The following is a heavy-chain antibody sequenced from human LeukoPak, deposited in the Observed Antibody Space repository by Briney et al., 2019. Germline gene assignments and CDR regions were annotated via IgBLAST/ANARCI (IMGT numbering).Heavy chain of an antibody. Sequence: ASVKVSCKASGGTFSSYAISWVRQAPGQGLEWMGGIIPIFGTANYAQKFQGRLTITADESSTTAYMELSGLRSGDTAVYYCATDASIYDSRGYYYLWWGQGTLVTVSS. J-gene: IGHJ4*02. V-gene: IGHV1-69*13. CDR2: IIPIFGTA. CDR1: GGTFSSYA. D-gene: IGHD3-22*01. CDR3: ATDASIYDSRGYYYLW.